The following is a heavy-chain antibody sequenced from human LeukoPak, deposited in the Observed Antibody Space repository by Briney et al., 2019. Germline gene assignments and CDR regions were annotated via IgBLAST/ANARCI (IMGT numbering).Heavy chain of an antibody. J-gene: IGHJ6*04. CDR3: SIPKDYYILTGYGPPDYYYYGMDV. D-gene: IGHD3-9*01. CDR2: IIPIFSTA. CDR1: GGTFCSYA. V-gene: IGHV1-69*01. Sequence: SVKDSCKTSGGTFCSYAISWVRRAPGRELEWMGGIIPIFSTAKYEQQFQGRVTITAEESTSTTYMELSSLRSEDTAVYYCSIPKDYYILTGYGPPDYYYYGMDVWGKGTTVTVSS.